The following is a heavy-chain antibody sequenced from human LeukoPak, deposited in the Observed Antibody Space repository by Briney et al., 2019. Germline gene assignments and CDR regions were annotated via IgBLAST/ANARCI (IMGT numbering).Heavy chain of an antibody. CDR2: IYTSGST. J-gene: IGHJ4*02. CDR3: ARSQYDAWIQLWLFDY. CDR1: GGSISSYH. Sequence: SETLYLTCTVSGGSISSYHWSWIRQPAGKGLEWIGRIYTSGSTNYNPSLKSRVTMSVDTSKNQFSLKLSSVTAADTAVYYCARSQYDAWIQLWLFDYWGQGTLVTVSS. V-gene: IGHV4-4*07. D-gene: IGHD5-18*01.